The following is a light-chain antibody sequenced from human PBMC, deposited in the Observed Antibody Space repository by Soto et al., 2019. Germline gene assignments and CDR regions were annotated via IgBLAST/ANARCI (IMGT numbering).Light chain of an antibody. CDR1: QSVSSY. Sequence: EIVLTQSPATLSLSPGERATLSCRASQSVSSYLAWYQQKPGQAPRLLIYDASNRATGIPARFSGSGSGTDFTLTISSLEPEVLAVYYCQQRSNWLFTFGHGTKVDIK. CDR3: QQRSNWLFT. V-gene: IGKV3-11*01. CDR2: DAS. J-gene: IGKJ3*01.